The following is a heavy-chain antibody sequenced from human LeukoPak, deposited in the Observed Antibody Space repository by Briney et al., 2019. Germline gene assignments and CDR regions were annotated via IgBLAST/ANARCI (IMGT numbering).Heavy chain of an antibody. CDR3: ARVAGATFYDLIVY. CDR2: ISSSSSTI. CDR1: GFTFSSYS. Sequence: GGSLRLSCAASGFTFSSYSMNWVRQALGKGLEWVSYISSSSSTIYYADSVKGRFTISRDNAKNSLYLQMNSLRDEDTAVYYCARVAGATFYDLIVYWGQGTLVTVSS. D-gene: IGHD2/OR15-2a*01. J-gene: IGHJ4*02. V-gene: IGHV3-48*02.